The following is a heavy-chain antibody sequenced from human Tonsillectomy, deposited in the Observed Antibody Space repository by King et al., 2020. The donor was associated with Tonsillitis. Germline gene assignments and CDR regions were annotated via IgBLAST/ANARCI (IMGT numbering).Heavy chain of an antibody. D-gene: IGHD2-2*01. CDR1: GFTFSSYG. J-gene: IGHJ6*02. V-gene: IGHV3-30*18. Sequence: VQLVESGGGVVQPGRSLRLSCAASGFTFSSYGMHWVRQAPGKGLEWVAVISYDGSNKYYADSVKGRFTISRDNSKNTLYLQMNSLRAEDMAVYYCAKEFGQVVVVPYGMDVWGQGTTVTVSS. CDR3: AKEFGQVVVVPYGMDV. CDR2: ISYDGSNK.